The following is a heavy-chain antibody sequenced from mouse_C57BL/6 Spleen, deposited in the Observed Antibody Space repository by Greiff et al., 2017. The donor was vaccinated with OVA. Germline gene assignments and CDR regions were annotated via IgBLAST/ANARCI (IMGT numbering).Heavy chain of an antibody. CDR1: GYTFTSYW. D-gene: IGHD4-1*01. V-gene: IGHV1-72*01. J-gene: IGHJ4*01. Sequence: VKQSCKASGYTFTSYWMHWVKQRPGRGLEWIGRIDPNSGGTKYNEKFKSKATLTVDKPSSTAYMQLSSLTSEDSAVYYCATGANWSYAMDYWGQGTSVTVSS. CDR3: ATGANWSYAMDY. CDR2: IDPNSGGT.